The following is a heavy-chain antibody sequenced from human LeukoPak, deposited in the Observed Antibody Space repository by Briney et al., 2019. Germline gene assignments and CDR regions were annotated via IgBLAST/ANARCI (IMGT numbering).Heavy chain of an antibody. D-gene: IGHD6-19*01. CDR3: VRHLPCFGCYYYYMDV. CDR2: IYQSGST. J-gene: IGHJ6*03. CDR1: GYSISSGYY. Sequence: PSETLSLTCTVSGYSISSGYYWGWIRQPPGKGLEWIGYIYQSGSTYYNPSLKSRVTISVDRSKNQFYLNLTSVTAADTAVYYCVRHLPCFGCYYYYMDVWGRGTTVTVSS. V-gene: IGHV4-38-2*02.